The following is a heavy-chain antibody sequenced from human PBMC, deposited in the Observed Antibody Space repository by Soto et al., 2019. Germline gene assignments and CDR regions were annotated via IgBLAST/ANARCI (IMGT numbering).Heavy chain of an antibody. J-gene: IGHJ4*02. CDR1: GYNLIAHY. CDR3: ALMRYGQQMVHHEEVDS. V-gene: IGHV1-2*02. CDR2: INPNSGGT. D-gene: IGHD2-8*01. Sequence: QVQLVQSGAEVKNPGASVRVSCKASGYNLIAHYMHWVRQAPGQGPEWMGWINPNSGGTNSAQRFQGRVTMTRDTSINTVYMDISSLRSDDTAIYYCALMRYGQQMVHHEEVDSWGQGTLVTVSP.